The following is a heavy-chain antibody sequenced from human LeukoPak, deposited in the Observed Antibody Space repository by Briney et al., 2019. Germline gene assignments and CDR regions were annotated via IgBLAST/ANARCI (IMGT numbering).Heavy chain of an antibody. CDR1: QFNFNNFG. V-gene: IGHV3-7*01. CDR3: TRDSGYNAFDI. J-gene: IGHJ3*02. D-gene: IGHD5-12*01. CDR2: IKEDGTAK. Sequence: GGSLRLSCATSQFNFNNFGMTWVRQAPGKGLEWVGNIKEDGTAKNYVVSVRGRFTISRDNAKNSLYLQMNSLRGEDTAVYYCTRDSGYNAFDIWGQGTMVTVSS.